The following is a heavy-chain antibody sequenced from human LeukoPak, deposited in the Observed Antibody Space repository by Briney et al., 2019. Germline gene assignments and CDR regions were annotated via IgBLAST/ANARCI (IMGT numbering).Heavy chain of an antibody. CDR3: AKDRWELMGDAFDI. V-gene: IGHV3-23*01. J-gene: IGHJ3*02. CDR2: ITGSGGST. CDR1: GFTFSSYA. Sequence: GGSLRLSCAASGFTFSSYAMSWVRQAPGKGLEWVSYITGSGGSTYYADSVEGRFTVSRDNSKNTLYLQMNSLRADDTAVYYCAKDRWELMGDAFDIWGQGTMVTVSS. D-gene: IGHD1-26*01.